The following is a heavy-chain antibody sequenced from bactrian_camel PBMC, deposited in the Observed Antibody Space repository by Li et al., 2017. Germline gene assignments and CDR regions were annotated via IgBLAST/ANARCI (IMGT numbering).Heavy chain of an antibody. Sequence: HVQLVESGGGSVQAGGSLRLSCAASGYTLDSNCMGWIRQAPGKEREGVAAIHTGGGPTNYADSVKGRFTISQDNAGNTLYLQMNSLQLEDTAVYFCAASFQLPCLGSDERAYDYCGQGTQVTVS. CDR2: IHTGGGPT. CDR3: AASFQLPCLGSDERAYDY. V-gene: IGHV3S1*01. CDR1: GYTLDSNC. D-gene: IGHD1*01. J-gene: IGHJ4*01.